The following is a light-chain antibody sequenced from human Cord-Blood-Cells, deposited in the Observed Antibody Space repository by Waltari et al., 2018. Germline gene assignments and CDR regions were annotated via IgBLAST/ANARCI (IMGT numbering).Light chain of an antibody. CDR1: QSISSY. Sequence: DIQMTQSPSSLSASVGDRVTITCRASQSISSYLNWYQQKPGKAPKLLIYAASSLQSGVPSRCSGSGSWTDFTLTISSLQPEDFATYYCQQSYSTPSITFGQGTRLEIK. CDR2: AAS. CDR3: QQSYSTPSIT. J-gene: IGKJ5*01. V-gene: IGKV1-39*01.